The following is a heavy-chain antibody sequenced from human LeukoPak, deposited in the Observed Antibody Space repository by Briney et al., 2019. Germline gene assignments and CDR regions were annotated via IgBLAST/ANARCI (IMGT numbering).Heavy chain of an antibody. CDR1: GFTFDDYA. V-gene: IGHV3-9*03. J-gene: IGHJ4*02. CDR2: ISWNSGSI. Sequence: NPGRSLRLSCAASGFTFDDYAMHWVRQAPGKGLEWVSGISWNSGSIGYADSVKGRFTISRDNAKNSLYLQMNSLRAEDMAFYYCAKARQYDILTGYFDYWGQGTLVTVSS. D-gene: IGHD3-9*01. CDR3: AKARQYDILTGYFDY.